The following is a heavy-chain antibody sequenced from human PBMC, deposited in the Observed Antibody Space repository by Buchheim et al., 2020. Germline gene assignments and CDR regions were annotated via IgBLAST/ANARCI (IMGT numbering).Heavy chain of an antibody. Sequence: QVQLVESGGGVVQPGRSLRLSCAASGFTFSSFDMHWVRQAPGKGLEWVAVVSYDGGHQYYADSVKGRFTISRDNSKSTLSLQMDSLRAEDTALYYCLRVSPRYSVGYWGRGSL. J-gene: IGHJ4*02. CDR1: GFTFSSFD. V-gene: IGHV3-33*01. CDR3: LRVSPRYSVGY. CDR2: VSYDGGHQ. D-gene: IGHD5-18*01.